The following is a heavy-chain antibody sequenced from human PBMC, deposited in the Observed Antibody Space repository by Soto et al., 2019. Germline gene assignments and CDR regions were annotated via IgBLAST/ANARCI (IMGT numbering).Heavy chain of an antibody. D-gene: IGHD3-10*01. Sequence: SQTLSLTCTVSGGSISSGGYYWSWIRQHPGKGLERIGYIYYSGSTYYNPSLKSRVTISVDTSKNQFSLKLSSVTAADTAVYYCARGTYYYGSGSYYQLSRHLPKGAFDIWGQGTMVTVSS. CDR3: ARGTYYYGSGSYYQLSRHLPKGAFDI. CDR1: GGSISSGGYY. J-gene: IGHJ3*02. V-gene: IGHV4-31*03. CDR2: IYYSGST.